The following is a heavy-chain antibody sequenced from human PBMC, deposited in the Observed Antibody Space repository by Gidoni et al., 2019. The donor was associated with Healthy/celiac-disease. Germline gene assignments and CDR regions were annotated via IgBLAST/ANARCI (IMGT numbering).Heavy chain of an antibody. CDR3: ARAPRERGRGWYFDL. CDR1: AGSFSCYY. J-gene: IGHJ2*01. Sequence: QVQPPQWGAGRLKPSETLSLTCAVYAGSFSCYYWSWIRQPPGKGLEWSGEINHSGSTNYNPSLKSRGTISVDTSKNQFSLKLSSVTAADTAVYYCARAPRERGRGWYFDLWGRGTLVTVSS. V-gene: IGHV4-34*01. CDR2: INHSGST. D-gene: IGHD1-26*01.